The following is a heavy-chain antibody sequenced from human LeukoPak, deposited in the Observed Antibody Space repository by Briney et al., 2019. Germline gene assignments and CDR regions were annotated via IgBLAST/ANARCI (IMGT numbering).Heavy chain of an antibody. Sequence: PGGSLRLSCAASGFTFSTYDVHWVRQVTGKGLEWVSAIDTADDTYYLGSVKGRFTISRENAKNVLYLQMSSLRAEDTAVYYCAREIRETVITRHYYYGIDVWGQGTTVTVSS. CDR3: AREIRETVITRHYYYGIDV. CDR1: GFTFSTYD. J-gene: IGHJ6*02. D-gene: IGHD1-7*01. V-gene: IGHV3-13*01. CDR2: IDTADDT.